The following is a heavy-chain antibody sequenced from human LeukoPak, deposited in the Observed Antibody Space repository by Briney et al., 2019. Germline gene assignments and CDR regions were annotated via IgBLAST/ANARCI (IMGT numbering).Heavy chain of an antibody. Sequence: SETLSLTCTVSGGSISSYYWSWIRQPPGKGLEFVGYIYHGGSTNYNPSLRSRLTMSVDTSKDQFSLKLSSVTAADTAVYYCAKDRCSGGSCYDFDYWGQGTLVTVSS. J-gene: IGHJ4*02. CDR3: AKDRCSGGSCYDFDY. CDR2: IYHGGST. CDR1: GGSISSYY. V-gene: IGHV4-59*01. D-gene: IGHD2-15*01.